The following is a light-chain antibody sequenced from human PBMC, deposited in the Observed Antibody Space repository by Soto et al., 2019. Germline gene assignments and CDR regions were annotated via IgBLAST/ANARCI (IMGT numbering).Light chain of an antibody. CDR3: QQSYSTPLT. Sequence: IQLTQSPSFLSASVGDRVTITCRASQGISSYLAWYQQKPGKAPKLLIYAASTLQSGVPSRFSGSGSGTEFTLTISSLQPEDFATYYCQQSYSTPLTFGQGTKVDIK. J-gene: IGKJ1*01. CDR2: AAS. V-gene: IGKV1-9*01. CDR1: QGISSY.